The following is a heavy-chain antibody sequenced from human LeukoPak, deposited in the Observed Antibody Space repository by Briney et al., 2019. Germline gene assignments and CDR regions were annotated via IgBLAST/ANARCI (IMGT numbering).Heavy chain of an antibody. CDR3: ARVATAAGIGDAFDI. CDR1: GFTFSSYG. J-gene: IGHJ3*02. V-gene: IGHV3-33*01. CDR2: IWYDGSNK. Sequence: PGGSLRLSCAASGFTFSSYGMHWVRQAPGKGLEWVAVIWYDGSNKYYADSVKGQFTISRDNSKNTLYLQMNSLRAEDTAVYYCARVATAAGIGDAFDIWGQGTMVTVSS. D-gene: IGHD6-13*01.